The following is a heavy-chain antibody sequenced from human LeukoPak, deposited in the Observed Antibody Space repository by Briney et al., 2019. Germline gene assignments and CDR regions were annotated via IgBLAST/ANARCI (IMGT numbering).Heavy chain of an antibody. Sequence: GGSLTLASAVSRFTFSSYCMHWDRHAPGKGLEWVSVIWYDGSNKYHADSGKGRFTISKNNSKNTLYLQMNRLRAEDTAVYYCATPHYGSGSSHWGQGTLVTVSS. J-gene: IGHJ4*02. CDR2: IWYDGSNK. V-gene: IGHV3-33*01. D-gene: IGHD3-10*01. CDR3: ATPHYGSGSSH. CDR1: RFTFSSYC.